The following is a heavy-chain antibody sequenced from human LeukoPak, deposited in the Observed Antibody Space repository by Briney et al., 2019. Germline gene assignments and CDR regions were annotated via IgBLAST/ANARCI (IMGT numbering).Heavy chain of an antibody. Sequence: ASVKVSCKASGYTFTSYGISWVRQAPGQGLEWMGWISAYNGNTNYAQKLQGRVTMTTDTSTSTAYMELRSLRSDDTAVYYCATYSSGGSYPSYYYYYYMDVWGKGTTVTVSS. CDR1: GYTFTSYG. CDR3: ATYSSGGSYPSYYYYYYMDV. CDR2: ISAYNGNT. J-gene: IGHJ6*03. V-gene: IGHV1-18*01. D-gene: IGHD1-26*01.